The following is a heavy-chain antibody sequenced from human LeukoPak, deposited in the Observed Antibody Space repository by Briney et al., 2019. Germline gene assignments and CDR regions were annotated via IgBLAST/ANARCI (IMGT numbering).Heavy chain of an antibody. CDR1: GFPFSDYL. J-gene: IGHJ4*02. CDR2: IKYDGNEE. CDR3: RSGGAAPGSFDN. D-gene: IGHD4-23*01. V-gene: IGHV3-7*01. Sequence: GGSLRLSCAASGFPFSDYLMSGLRQAPGKGLEWVANIKYDGNEEYYVDSVKGRFTISRDNAKNSLYLQLNSLRVEDTAVYYCRSGGAAPGSFDNWGQGTLVTVSP.